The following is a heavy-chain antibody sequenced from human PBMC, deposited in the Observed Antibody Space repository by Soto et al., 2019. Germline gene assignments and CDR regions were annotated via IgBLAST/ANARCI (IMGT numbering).Heavy chain of an antibody. CDR1: GFTFDDYA. J-gene: IGHJ4*02. CDR3: AKDRGSSSWDPIFDF. V-gene: IGHV3-9*01. Sequence: LRLSCAASGFTFDDYAIHWVRQAPGKGLEWVSGISWNSAAIDYAVSVKGRFTIVRDNAMNSLYLQMNHLRPEDTAFYYCAKDRGSSSWDPIFDFWGQGILVTVSS. CDR2: ISWNSAAI. D-gene: IGHD6-13*01.